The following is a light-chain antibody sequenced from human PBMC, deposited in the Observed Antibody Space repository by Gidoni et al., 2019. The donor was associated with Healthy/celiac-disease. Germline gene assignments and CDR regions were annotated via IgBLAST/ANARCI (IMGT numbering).Light chain of an antibody. V-gene: IGKV3-20*01. CDR2: GAS. CDR3: QHFGN. Sequence: EIVLTQSPGTLSLPPGQSATLSCRASQSISSSQLAWYQQKPGQAPRPLMYGASSRATGIPDRFSGSGSGTDFTLTISRLEPEDFAVYYCQHFGNFGGXTKVE. CDR1: QSISSSQ. J-gene: IGKJ4*01.